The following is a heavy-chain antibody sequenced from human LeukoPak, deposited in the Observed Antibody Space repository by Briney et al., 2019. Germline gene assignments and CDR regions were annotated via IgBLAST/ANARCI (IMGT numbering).Heavy chain of an antibody. V-gene: IGHV4-4*07. CDR2: ISTSGST. CDR3: ARVSHYYDSSGYYYVRAFDI. D-gene: IGHD3-22*01. Sequence: SETLSLTCTVSGGSISSYYWSWIRQPAGKGLEWIGRISTSGSTNYNPSLKSRVTMSVDTSNNQFSLRLSSVTAADTAVYYCARVSHYYDSSGYYYVRAFDIWGQGTMVTVSS. J-gene: IGHJ3*02. CDR1: GGSISSYY.